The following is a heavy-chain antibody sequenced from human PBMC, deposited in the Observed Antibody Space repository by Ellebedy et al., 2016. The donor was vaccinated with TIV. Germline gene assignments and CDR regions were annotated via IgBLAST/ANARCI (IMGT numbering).Heavy chain of an antibody. CDR2: SHRHGDT. J-gene: IGHJ3*02. V-gene: IGHV3-66*01. CDR1: GFTVSSDY. CDR3: AKETVNDVDLKVWGVLDI. D-gene: IGHD5/OR15-5a*01. Sequence: GESLKISCTASGFTVSSDYMSWVRQAPGKGLEWVSVSHRHGDTNYADSVKGRFIVSRDKSRNTLYLQMTGLSVEDTAVYYCAKETVNDVDLKVWGVLDIWGQGTMVTVSS.